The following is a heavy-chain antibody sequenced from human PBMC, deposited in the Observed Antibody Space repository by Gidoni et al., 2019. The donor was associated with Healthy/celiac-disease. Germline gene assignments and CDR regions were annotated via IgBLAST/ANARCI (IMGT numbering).Heavy chain of an antibody. CDR2: INQKGSP. CDR3: ASAITVVRGGRVDY. D-gene: IGHD3-10*01. Sequence: QVQLQQWGAGLLKPSETLSLTCAVYGGSFSGYYWSWIRQPPGKGLEWIGEINQKGSPNHNPSPQSRITISVDADKNQFSLELKLGAAPETAVYFCASAITVVRGGRVDYWGQGTLVTVSS. CDR1: GGSFSGYY. J-gene: IGHJ4*02. V-gene: IGHV4-34*01.